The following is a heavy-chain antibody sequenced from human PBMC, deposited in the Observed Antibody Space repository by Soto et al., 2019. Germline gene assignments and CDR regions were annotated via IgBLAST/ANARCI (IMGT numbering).Heavy chain of an antibody. V-gene: IGHV3-30-3*01. CDR2: ISYDGSNK. D-gene: IGHD2-15*01. CDR1: GFTFSSYA. J-gene: IGHJ4*02. Sequence: GGSLRLSCAASGFTFSSYAMHWVRQAPGKGLEWVAVISYDGSNKYYADSVKGRFTISRDNSKNTLYLQMNSLRAEDTAVYYCARDIVEEVYCRGGSCYQYYFYYWGQGTLVTVSS. CDR3: ARDIVEEVYCRGGSCYQYYFYY.